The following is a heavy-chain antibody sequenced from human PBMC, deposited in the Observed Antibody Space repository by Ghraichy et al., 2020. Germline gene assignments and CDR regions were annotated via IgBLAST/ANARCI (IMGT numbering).Heavy chain of an antibody. J-gene: IGHJ4*02. CDR1: GFSFSSYA. CDR2: VSGSGAGT. CDR3: ARVRQEVRFRLPPD. Sequence: GGSLRLSCAASGFSFSSYAMTWVRQAPGKGLEWVSIVSGSGAGTYYADSVKGRFTISRDNSKNTLYLQMNSLRAEDTALYYCARVRQEVRFRLPPDWGQGTLVTVSS. D-gene: IGHD3-16*01. V-gene: IGHV3-23*01.